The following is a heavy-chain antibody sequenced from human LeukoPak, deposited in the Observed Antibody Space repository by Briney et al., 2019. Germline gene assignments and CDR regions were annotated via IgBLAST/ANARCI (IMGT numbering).Heavy chain of an antibody. D-gene: IGHD5-18*01. CDR1: GGSISSYY. CDR2: IYYSGST. V-gene: IGHV4-59*01. J-gene: IGHJ4*02. CDR3: ARVDTAMVIVH. Sequence: SETLSLTCTVSGGSISSYYWSWIRQPPGKGLEWIGYIYYSGSTNYNPSLKSRVTISVDTSKNQFSLKLSSVTAADTAVYYCARVDTAMVIVHWGQGTLVTVSS.